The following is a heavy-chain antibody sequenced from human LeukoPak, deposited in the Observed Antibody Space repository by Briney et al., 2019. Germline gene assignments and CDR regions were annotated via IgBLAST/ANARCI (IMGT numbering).Heavy chain of an antibody. CDR2: IYYSGST. Sequence: ASETLSLTCTVSGGSISSGGYYWSWIRQHPGKGLEWVGYIYYSGSTYYNPSLKSRVTISVDTSKNQFSLKLSSVTAADTAVYYCAREDGCSTTSCANWFDPWAQGTLLPVSS. CDR1: GGSISSGGYY. J-gene: IGHJ5*02. CDR3: AREDGCSTTSCANWFDP. D-gene: IGHD2-2*01. V-gene: IGHV4-31*03.